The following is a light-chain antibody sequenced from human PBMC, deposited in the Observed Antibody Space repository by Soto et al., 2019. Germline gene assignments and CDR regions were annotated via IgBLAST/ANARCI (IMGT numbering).Light chain of an antibody. CDR1: SSDVGGYNY. Sequence: QSVLTQPASVSGSPGQSITISCTGTSSDVGGYNYVSWYQQYPGKAPKLMIYEVSNRPSGVSNRFFGSKSGNTASLTISGLQAEDEADYYCSSYASTSTDVVFGGGTKLPVL. CDR2: EVS. CDR3: SSYASTSTDVV. J-gene: IGLJ3*02. V-gene: IGLV2-14*01.